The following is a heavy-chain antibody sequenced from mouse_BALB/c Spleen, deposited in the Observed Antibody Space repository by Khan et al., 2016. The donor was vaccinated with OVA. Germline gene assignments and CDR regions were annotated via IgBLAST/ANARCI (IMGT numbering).Heavy chain of an antibody. CDR1: GYTFISYW. J-gene: IGHJ3*01. V-gene: IGHV1-7*01. CDR2: INPSTGYT. Sequence: QVQLQQPGAELAKPGASVKLSCKASGYTFISYWMHWVKQRPGQGLEWLGYINPSTGYTEYNQRFKDKATSTADKSSSTAYMQLSSRTSEESAVYYCANNGSSSAWLTYWGQGTLVTVSA. CDR3: ANNGSSSAWLTY. D-gene: IGHD1-1*01.